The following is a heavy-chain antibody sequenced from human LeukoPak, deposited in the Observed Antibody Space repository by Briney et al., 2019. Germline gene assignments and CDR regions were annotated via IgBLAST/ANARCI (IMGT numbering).Heavy chain of an antibody. CDR1: GFTFSSYA. CDR3: ARSRNFYFDY. CDR2: ISYDGSNK. V-gene: IGHV3-30-3*01. Sequence: GTSLRLSCAASGFTFSSYAMHWVRQARKGLEWVAVISYDGSNKYYADSVKGRFTISRDNSKNTLYLQMNSLRAEDTAVYYCARSRNFYFDYWGQGTLVTVSS. J-gene: IGHJ4*02. D-gene: IGHD1-14*01.